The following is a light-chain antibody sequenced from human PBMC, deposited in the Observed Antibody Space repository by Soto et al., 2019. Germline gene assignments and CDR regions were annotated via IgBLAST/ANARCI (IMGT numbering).Light chain of an antibody. V-gene: IGKV1-39*01. J-gene: IGKJ2*01. CDR1: QSISRY. CDR3: QQSYSTPPGT. Sequence: DIQMTQSPSSLSASVGERVTITCRASQSISRYLNWYQQKPGKAPKLLIYAASSLQGGVPSRFSGSGSGTEITLTISNLQPEDFATYYCQQSYSTPPGTFGQGTKLEIK. CDR2: AAS.